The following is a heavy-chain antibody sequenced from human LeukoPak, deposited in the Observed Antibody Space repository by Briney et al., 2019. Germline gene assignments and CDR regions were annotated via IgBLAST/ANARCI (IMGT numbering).Heavy chain of an antibody. CDR2: ICTSGST. CDR3: ANTPLTGEHAFDI. Sequence: PSETLSLTCTVSGGSISSGSYYWNWIRQPAGKALEWIGRICTSGSTNYNPSLKSRVTISVDTSKNQFSLKMGSVTAADTAMYYCANTPLTGEHAFDIWGQGTVVTVSS. V-gene: IGHV4-61*02. D-gene: IGHD7-27*01. J-gene: IGHJ3*02. CDR1: GGSISSGSYY.